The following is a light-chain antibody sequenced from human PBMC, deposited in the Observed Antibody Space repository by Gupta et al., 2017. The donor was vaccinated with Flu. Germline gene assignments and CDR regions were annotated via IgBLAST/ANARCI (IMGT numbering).Light chain of an antibody. J-gene: IGLJ2*01. CDR1: KLGDKY. CDR2: QDS. Sequence: SYELTQPPSVSVSPGHTASITCSGDKLGDKYACWYQQKPGQSPVLVIYQDSKRPSGIPERFSGSNSGNTATLTISGTQARDEADYYCQAWDSSTASVVFGGGTKLTVL. V-gene: IGLV3-1*01. CDR3: QAWDSSTASVV.